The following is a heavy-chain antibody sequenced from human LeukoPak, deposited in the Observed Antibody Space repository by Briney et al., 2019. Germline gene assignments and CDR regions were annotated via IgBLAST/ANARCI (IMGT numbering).Heavy chain of an antibody. CDR2: IYYSGST. Sequence: PSQTLSLTCTVSGGSISSGDYYWTWIRQPPGKGLEWIGYIYYSGSTYFNPSLKSRVTISVDTSKNQFSLKLSSVTAADTAVYYCARSEGCSYYYGMDVWGKGTTVTVSS. V-gene: IGHV4-30-4*01. J-gene: IGHJ6*04. CDR3: ARSEGCSYYYGMDV. CDR1: GGSISSGDYY.